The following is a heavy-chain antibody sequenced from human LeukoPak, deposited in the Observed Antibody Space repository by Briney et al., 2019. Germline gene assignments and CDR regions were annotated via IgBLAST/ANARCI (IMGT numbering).Heavy chain of an antibody. CDR2: ISYDGSNK. J-gene: IGHJ3*02. CDR1: GFTFRSYE. CDR3: ARASSKFTIFGVDAFDI. V-gene: IGHV3-30*04. Sequence: GGSLRLSCAASGFTFRSYEMNWVRQAPGKGLEWVAVISYDGSNKYYADSVKGRFTISRDNSKNTLYLQMNSLRAEDTAVYYCARASSKFTIFGVDAFDIWGQGTMVTVSS. D-gene: IGHD3-3*01.